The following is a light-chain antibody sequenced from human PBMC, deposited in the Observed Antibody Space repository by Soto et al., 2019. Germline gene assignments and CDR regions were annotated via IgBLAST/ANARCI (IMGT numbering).Light chain of an antibody. CDR2: GAS. V-gene: IGKV3-20*01. Sequence: EIVLTQSPGTLSLSPGERATLSCRASQSVRSSYLAWYQQKPGQAPRLLIYGASTRATGIPDRFSGSGSGTDFTLTTSRLEPEDIAVYYCQQYGTSSWTFGQGTKVEIK. CDR3: QQYGTSSWT. J-gene: IGKJ1*01. CDR1: QSVRSSY.